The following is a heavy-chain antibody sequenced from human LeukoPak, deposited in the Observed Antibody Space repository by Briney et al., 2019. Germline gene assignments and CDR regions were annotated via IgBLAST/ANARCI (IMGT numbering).Heavy chain of an antibody. V-gene: IGHV3-23*01. CDR1: GFTFSSYA. CDR2: ISGSGGDT. Sequence: GGSLRLSCAASGFTFSSYAMSWVRQAPGKGLEWVSAISGSGGDTYSADSVKGRFTISRDNSKSTLYLQMNSLRAEDTAVYYCARQLGHCSGGNCYFDYWGQGTLVTVSS. CDR3: ARQLGHCSGGNCYFDY. D-gene: IGHD2-15*01. J-gene: IGHJ4*02.